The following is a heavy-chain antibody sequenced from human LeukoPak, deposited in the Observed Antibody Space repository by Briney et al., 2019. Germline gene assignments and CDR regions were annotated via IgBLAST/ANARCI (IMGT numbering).Heavy chain of an antibody. Sequence: ASVKASCKASGYTFISSDINWVRQATGQGLEWMGWMNPNSGNTGYAQKFQGRVTMTRNTSISTAYMELSSLRSEDTAVYYCARGYKPGYSSGWSIFDYWGQGTLVTVSS. CDR3: ARGYKPGYSSGWSIFDY. J-gene: IGHJ4*02. D-gene: IGHD6-19*01. CDR2: MNPNSGNT. CDR1: GYTFISSD. V-gene: IGHV1-8*01.